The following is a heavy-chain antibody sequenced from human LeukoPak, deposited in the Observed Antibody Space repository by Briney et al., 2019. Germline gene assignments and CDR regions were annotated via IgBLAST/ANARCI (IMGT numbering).Heavy chain of an antibody. D-gene: IGHD3-3*01. CDR2: IIPIFGTA. V-gene: IGHV1-69*05. Sequence: ASVKVSCKASGGTFSSYAISWVRQAPGQGLEWMGGIIPIFGTANYAQKFQGRVTMTRDTSTSTVYMELSSLRSEDTAVYYCARDSDFWSGYYTDPTYLFDYWGQGTLVTVSS. CDR3: ARDSDFWSGYYTDPTYLFDY. CDR1: GGTFSSYA. J-gene: IGHJ4*02.